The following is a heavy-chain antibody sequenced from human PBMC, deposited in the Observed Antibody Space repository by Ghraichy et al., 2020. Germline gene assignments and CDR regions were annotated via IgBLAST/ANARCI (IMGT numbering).Heavy chain of an antibody. J-gene: IGHJ4*02. D-gene: IGHD3-9*01. Sequence: GESLNISCKDFGYKFTTFWIGWVRQMPGKGLEWMGTIYPGDSETRYSPSFHGHITISADTSVNTAYLQWTSLEASDTAMYYCARHLTNGNRGASYDGYYFDLWGQGTLVTVSS. CDR2: IYPGDSET. CDR3: ARHLTNGNRGASYDGYYFDL. V-gene: IGHV5-51*01. CDR1: GYKFTTFW.